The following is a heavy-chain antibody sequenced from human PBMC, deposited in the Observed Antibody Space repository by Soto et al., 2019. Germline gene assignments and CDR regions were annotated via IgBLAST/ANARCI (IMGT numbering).Heavy chain of an antibody. CDR2: ISAYIGNT. J-gene: IGHJ6*02. V-gene: IGHV1-18*01. Sequence: GQGLEWMGGISAYIGNTNYAQKLQGRVTMTTDTSTSTSYMELRSLRSDDTAVYYCARGQGAKAIPSRSRHMDGCGQATSAT. CDR3: ARGQGAKAIPSRSRHMDG. D-gene: IGHD5-18*01.